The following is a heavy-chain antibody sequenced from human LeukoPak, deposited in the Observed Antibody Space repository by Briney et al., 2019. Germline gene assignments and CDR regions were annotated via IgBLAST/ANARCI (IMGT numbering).Heavy chain of an antibody. Sequence: SVKVSCKASGGTFNNYAINWVRQAPGQGLEWMGGIIPIFGSSNYAQKFQGRVTITADESTATAYMELSSLRSEDTAVYYCARVTHTELSTRFDPWGQGTLVTVSS. J-gene: IGHJ5*02. D-gene: IGHD5-18*01. CDR2: IIPIFGSS. CDR3: ARVTHTELSTRFDP. V-gene: IGHV1-69*13. CDR1: GGTFNNYA.